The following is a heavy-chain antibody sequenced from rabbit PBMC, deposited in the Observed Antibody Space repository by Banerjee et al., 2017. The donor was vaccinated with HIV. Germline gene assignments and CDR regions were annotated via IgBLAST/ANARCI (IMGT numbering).Heavy chain of an antibody. CDR1: GSSFSSNV. V-gene: IGHV1S40*01. J-gene: IGHJ6*01. CDR2: IYTSTAGTT. D-gene: IGHD4-1*01. CDR3: ARELGDYYGMDL. Sequence: QSLEESGGDLVKPGASLTLTCTTSGSSFSSNVMCWVRQAPGKGLEWIASIYTSTAGTTYYASWAKGRFTISKTSSTTVTLQMTSLTVADTATYFCARELGDYYGMDLWGPGTLVTVS.